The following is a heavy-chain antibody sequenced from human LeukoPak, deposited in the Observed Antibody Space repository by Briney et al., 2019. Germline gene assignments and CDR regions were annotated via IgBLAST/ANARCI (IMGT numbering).Heavy chain of an antibody. CDR3: ARDANTAMDSYYFDY. CDR1: GFTFSSYS. V-gene: IGHV3-21*01. D-gene: IGHD5-18*01. J-gene: IGHJ4*02. CDR2: ISSSSSYI. Sequence: PGGSLRLSCADSGFTFSSYSMNWVRQAPGKGLEWVSSISSSSSYIYYADSVKGRFTISRDNAKNSLYLQMNSLRAEDTAVYYCARDANTAMDSYYFDYWGQGTLVTVSS.